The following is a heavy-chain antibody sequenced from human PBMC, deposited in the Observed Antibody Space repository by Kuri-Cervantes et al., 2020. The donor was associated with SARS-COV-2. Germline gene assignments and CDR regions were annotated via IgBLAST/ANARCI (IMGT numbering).Heavy chain of an antibody. D-gene: IGHD3-10*01. Sequence: SETLSLTCTVSGGSISSSSYYWGWIRQPPGKGLVWIGSIYYSGSTYYNPSLKSRVTISVDTSKNQFSLKLSSVTAADTAVYYCATLGPGSGDLLAFDIWGQGTMVTVSS. CDR3: ATLGPGSGDLLAFDI. V-gene: IGHV4-39*01. CDR2: IYYSGST. J-gene: IGHJ3*02. CDR1: GGSISSSSYY.